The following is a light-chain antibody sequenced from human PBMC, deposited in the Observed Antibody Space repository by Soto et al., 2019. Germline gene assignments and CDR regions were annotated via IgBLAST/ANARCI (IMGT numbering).Light chain of an antibody. Sequence: DIVMTQSPLSLPVTPGEPASISCRSSQSLLHSNGYNYLDWYLQKPGQSPQLLISLASNRASGVPDRFSGSGSGTDFTLKISRVEAEDVGVYYCMQALQTPITFSQGTRLEIK. CDR3: MQALQTPIT. CDR2: LAS. CDR1: QSLLHSNGYNY. V-gene: IGKV2-28*01. J-gene: IGKJ5*01.